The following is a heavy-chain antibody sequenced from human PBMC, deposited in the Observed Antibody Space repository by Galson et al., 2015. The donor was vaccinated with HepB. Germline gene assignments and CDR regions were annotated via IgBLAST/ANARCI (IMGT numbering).Heavy chain of an antibody. CDR3: TTTCSGWWTPFDY. J-gene: IGHJ4*02. Sequence: SLRLSCAASGFTFSNAWMSWVRQAPGKGLEWVGRIKSKTDGGTTDYAAPVKGRFTISRDDSKNTLYLQMNSLKTEDTAVYYCTTTCSGWWTPFDYWGQGTLVTVSS. CDR1: GFTFSNAW. V-gene: IGHV3-15*01. CDR2: IKSKTDGGTT. D-gene: IGHD6-19*01.